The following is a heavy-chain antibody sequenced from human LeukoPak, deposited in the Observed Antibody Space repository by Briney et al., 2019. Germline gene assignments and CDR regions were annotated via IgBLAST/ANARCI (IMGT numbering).Heavy chain of an antibody. CDR2: ISSDGGST. V-gene: IGHV3-23*01. CDR3: AKDHTSVVTPDLDV. CDR1: GFTFSTYA. Sequence: GGSLRLSCVASGFTFSTYAMNWVRQAPGKGLEWVSSISSDGGSTYYADSVKGRFTSSRDNSKNTLYLQMNSLRAEDTAVYYCAKDHTSVVTPDLDVWGQGTMVTVSS. D-gene: IGHD4-23*01. J-gene: IGHJ3*01.